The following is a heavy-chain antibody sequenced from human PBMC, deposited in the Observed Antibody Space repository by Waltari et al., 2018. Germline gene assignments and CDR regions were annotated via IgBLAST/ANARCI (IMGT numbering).Heavy chain of an antibody. J-gene: IGHJ6*02. CDR3: ARIITMGGSNGMDV. D-gene: IGHD3-10*01. Sequence: QVQLQESGPGLVKPSPTLSLTCTVSGGSIRRGGYYWSWIRQHPGKGLEWIGYIYYSGSTYYNPSLKSLVTISVDTSKNQFSLKLSSVTAADTAVYYCARIITMGGSNGMDVWGQGTTVTVSS. CDR2: IYYSGST. V-gene: IGHV4-31*01. CDR1: GGSIRRGGYY.